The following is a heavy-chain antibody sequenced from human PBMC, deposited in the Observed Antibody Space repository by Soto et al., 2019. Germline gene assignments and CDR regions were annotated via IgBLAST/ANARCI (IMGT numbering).Heavy chain of an antibody. Sequence: EVQLVESGGGLVKPGGSLRLSCAASGFTFSSYSMNWVRQAPGKGLEWVSSISSSSSYIYYADSVKGRFTISRDNAKNSLYLQMNSLRAEDTAVYYCARRHSSFQDYYYYYMDVWGKGTTVTVSS. CDR2: ISSSSSYI. CDR3: ARRHSSFQDYYYYYMDV. V-gene: IGHV3-21*01. J-gene: IGHJ6*03. CDR1: GFTFSSYS. D-gene: IGHD6-6*01.